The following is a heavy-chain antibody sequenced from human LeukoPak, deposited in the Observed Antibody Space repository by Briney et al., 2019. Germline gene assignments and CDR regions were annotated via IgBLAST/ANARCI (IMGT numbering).Heavy chain of an antibody. J-gene: IGHJ6*02. CDR1: GFTFSSYA. Sequence: PGGSLRLSCAASGFTFSSYAMHWVRQAPGKGLEWVAVISYDGSNKYYADSVKGRFTIFRDNSKNTLYLQMNSLRAEDTAVYYCAREWRDCSSTSCYTQWGRFYYGMDVWGQGTTVTVSS. D-gene: IGHD2-2*02. V-gene: IGHV3-30-3*01. CDR2: ISYDGSNK. CDR3: AREWRDCSSTSCYTQWGRFYYGMDV.